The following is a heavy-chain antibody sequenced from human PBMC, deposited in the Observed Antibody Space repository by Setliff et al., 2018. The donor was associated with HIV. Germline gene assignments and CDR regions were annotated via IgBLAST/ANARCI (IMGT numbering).Heavy chain of an antibody. J-gene: IGHJ4*02. V-gene: IGHV4-34*01. CDR3: ARGRRNRLFWSGYFTL. Sequence: SETLSLTGAGYGGSFSDYYWSWIRQPPEKGLEWIGEINHSGSTNYNLSLKSRVTIAVDTSKPQFSLKLSSVTAADTAVYYCARGRRNRLFWSGYFTLWVQGTLVTVSS. CDR2: INHSGST. CDR1: GGSFSDYY. D-gene: IGHD3-3*01.